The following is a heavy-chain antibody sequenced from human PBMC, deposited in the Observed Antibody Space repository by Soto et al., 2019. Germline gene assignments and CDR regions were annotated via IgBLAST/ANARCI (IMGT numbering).Heavy chain of an antibody. CDR3: VRGRSDSLMDV. D-gene: IGHD2-15*01. J-gene: IGHJ6*02. CDR2: ISSSRATI. V-gene: IGHV3-11*04. Sequence: QVQLVESGGGLVKPGVSLRLSCAASGFTFSDYYMSWIRQAPGKGLEWVSYISSSRATIYYADSVKGRFTISRDDAKNSLYLQMNSLRDDDTAVYYCVRGRSDSLMDVWGQGTTVTVSS. CDR1: GFTFSDYY.